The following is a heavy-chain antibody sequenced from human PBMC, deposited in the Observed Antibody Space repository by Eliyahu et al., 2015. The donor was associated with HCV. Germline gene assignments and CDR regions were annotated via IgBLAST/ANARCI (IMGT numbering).Heavy chain of an antibody. CDR2: IDWDDDK. CDR3: ARTIRRGVGASTSWDY. V-gene: IGHV2-70*15. J-gene: IGHJ4*02. Sequence: QVTLRESGPALVKPTQTLTLTCSFSGFSLSXSGMCVSWIRQPPGKALEWLARIDWDDDKYYSTSLKTRLTISKDTSKNQVVLTMTNMDPVDTATYYCARTIRRGVGASTSWDYWGQGTLVTVSS. CDR1: GFSLSXSGMC. D-gene: IGHD1-26*01.